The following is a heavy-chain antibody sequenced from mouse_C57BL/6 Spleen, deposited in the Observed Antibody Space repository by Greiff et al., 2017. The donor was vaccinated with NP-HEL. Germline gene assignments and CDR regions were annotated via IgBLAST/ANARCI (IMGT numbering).Heavy chain of an antibody. J-gene: IGHJ1*03. Sequence: VQLQQSGPELVKPGASVKIPCKASGYTFTDYNMDWVKQSHGKSLEWIGDINPNNGGTIYNQKFKGKATLTVDKSSSTAYMELRSLTSEDTAVYYCARQGDYPLYWYFDVWGTGTTVTVSS. CDR2: INPNNGGT. V-gene: IGHV1-18*01. CDR1: GYTFTDYN. CDR3: ARQGDYPLYWYFDV. D-gene: IGHD2-4*01.